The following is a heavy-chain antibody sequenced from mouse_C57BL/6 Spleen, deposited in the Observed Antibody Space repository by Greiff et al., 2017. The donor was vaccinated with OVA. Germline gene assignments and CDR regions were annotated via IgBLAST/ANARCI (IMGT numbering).Heavy chain of an antibody. CDR2: IYPSDSET. V-gene: IGHV1-61*01. D-gene: IGHD1-1*01. J-gene: IGHJ2*01. CDR1: GYTFTSYW. CDR3: ARKDYYYGSSPYYFDY. Sequence: QVQLKQPGAELVRPGSSVKLSCKASGYTFTSYWMDWVKQRPGQGLEWIGNIYPSDSETHYNQKFKDKATLTVDKSSSTAYMQLSSLTSEDSAVYYCARKDYYYGSSPYYFDYWGQGTTLTVSS.